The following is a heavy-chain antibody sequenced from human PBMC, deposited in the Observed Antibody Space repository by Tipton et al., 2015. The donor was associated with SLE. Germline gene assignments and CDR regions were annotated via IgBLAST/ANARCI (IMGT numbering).Heavy chain of an antibody. Sequence: TLSLTCTVSGGSISSGDYYWSWIRQPPGKGLEWIGYIYYSGRTYYNPSLKSRVSISVDTSKNQFSLKLSSVTAADTAVYYCARDWTLRGWYYVFDIWGQGTMVTVSS. V-gene: IGHV4-30-4*01. CDR1: GGSISSGDYY. CDR2: IYYSGRT. J-gene: IGHJ3*02. CDR3: ARDWTLRGWYYVFDI. D-gene: IGHD6-19*01.